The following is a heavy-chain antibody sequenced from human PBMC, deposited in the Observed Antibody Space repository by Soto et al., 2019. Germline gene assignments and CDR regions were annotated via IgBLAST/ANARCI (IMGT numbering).Heavy chain of an antibody. J-gene: IGHJ5*02. Sequence: QVQLQESGPGLVKPSETLSLTCTVSGGSISSYYWSWIRQPPGKGLEWIGYIYYSGSTNYNPSLTRRVPLSVDTSKNQFSLQLSSWTAADTAVYCCARPHGGSSGWDNWFDPWGQGTLVTVSS. CDR2: IYYSGST. CDR1: GGSISSYY. V-gene: IGHV4-59*01. CDR3: ARPHGGSSGWDNWFDP. D-gene: IGHD6-25*01.